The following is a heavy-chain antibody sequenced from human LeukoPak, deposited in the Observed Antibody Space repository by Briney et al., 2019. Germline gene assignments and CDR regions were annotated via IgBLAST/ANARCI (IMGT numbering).Heavy chain of an antibody. CDR1: GFTFSSYG. CDR3: AKDSAYYYDSSGYYYD. CDR2: IQSDGNNK. D-gene: IGHD3-22*01. Sequence: PGGSLRLSCAASGFTFSSYGMHWVRQAPGKGLEWVAFIQSDGNNKYYADSVKGRFTISRDNSKNTLYLQMNSLRAEDTAMYYCAKDSAYYYDSSGYYYDWGQGTLVTVSS. V-gene: IGHV3-30*02. J-gene: IGHJ4*02.